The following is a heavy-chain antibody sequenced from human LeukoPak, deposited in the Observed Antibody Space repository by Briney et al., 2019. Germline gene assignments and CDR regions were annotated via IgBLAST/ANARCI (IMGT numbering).Heavy chain of an antibody. CDR1: GFTFTSSA. J-gene: IGHJ3*02. CDR3: AADPNYGDYSRAFDI. CDR2: MVVCSGNT. V-gene: IGHV1-58*02. D-gene: IGHD4-17*01. Sequence: GTSVKVSCKAAGFTFTSSAMQWGRQARGQRLEWRGWMVVCSGNTNYAQKFQERVTITRDMSTSTAYMELSSLRSQDTALYSCAADPNYGDYSRAFDIWGQGTMVTVSS.